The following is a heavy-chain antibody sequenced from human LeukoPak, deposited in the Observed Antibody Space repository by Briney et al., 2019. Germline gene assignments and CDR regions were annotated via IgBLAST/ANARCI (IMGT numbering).Heavy chain of an antibody. J-gene: IGHJ4*02. CDR1: GFTFSSYW. Sequence: GGSLRLSCAASGFTFSSYWMCWVRQAPGKGLEWVGIIKQDGSDKYYVDSVEGRLIISRDNAKNSLYLQMNSLRAEDTAVYYCLTSTRSHRFDYWGQGTLVTVSS. D-gene: IGHD2-15*01. CDR2: IKQDGSDK. V-gene: IGHV3-7*01. CDR3: LTSTRSHRFDY.